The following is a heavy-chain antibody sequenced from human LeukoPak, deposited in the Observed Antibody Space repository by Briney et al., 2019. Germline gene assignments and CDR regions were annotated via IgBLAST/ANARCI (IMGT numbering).Heavy chain of an antibody. Sequence: GGSLRLSCAASGFTFSSYGMHWVRQAPGKGLEWVSVIYGGGSTFHADSVQGRFAISRDNSKNMLYLHMNTLRVEDTAVYYCAREGKEPGSGYFDLWGRGTVVTVSS. CDR3: AREGKEPGSGYFDL. V-gene: IGHV3-66*01. D-gene: IGHD2-15*01. CDR2: IYGGGST. CDR1: GFTFSSYG. J-gene: IGHJ2*01.